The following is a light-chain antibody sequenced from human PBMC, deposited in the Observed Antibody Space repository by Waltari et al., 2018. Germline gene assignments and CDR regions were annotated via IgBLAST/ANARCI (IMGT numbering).Light chain of an antibody. CDR3: AAWDGGLNAL. Sequence: QSVLTQPPSASGTPGQGVTISCSGSSSDIGSNTVNWYQHLPGTAPQPLIYCNNQRASGVPDRFSCPKSGTPASLAISGLQSGDGADYYCAAWDGGLNALFGGGTKLTVL. V-gene: IGLV1-44*01. CDR1: SSDIGSNT. CDR2: CNN. J-gene: IGLJ2*01.